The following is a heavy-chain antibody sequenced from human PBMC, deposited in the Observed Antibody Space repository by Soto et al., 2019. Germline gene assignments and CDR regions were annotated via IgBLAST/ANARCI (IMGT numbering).Heavy chain of an antibody. CDR1: GDSVSSNSAA. CDR3: AIGMYSSGWYYFDY. J-gene: IGHJ4*02. CDR2: TYYRSKWYN. D-gene: IGHD6-19*01. V-gene: IGHV6-1*01. Sequence: SQTLSLTCAISGDSVSSNSAAWNWISQSPSRGLEWLGRTYYRSKWYNDYAVSVKSRITINPDTSKNQFSLQLNSVTPEDTAVYYCAIGMYSSGWYYFDYWGQGTLVTVSS.